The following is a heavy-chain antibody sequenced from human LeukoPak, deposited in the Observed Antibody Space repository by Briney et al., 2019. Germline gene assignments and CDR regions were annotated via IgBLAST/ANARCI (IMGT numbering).Heavy chain of an antibody. Sequence: SETLSLTCAVYGGSFSGYYWSWIRQPPGKGLEWIGEINHSGSTNYNPSLKSRVTISVDTSKNRFSLKLSSVTAADTAVYYCARERHNDILTGYYLNSFDYWGQGTLVTVSS. CDR2: INHSGST. CDR3: ARERHNDILTGYYLNSFDY. V-gene: IGHV4-34*01. J-gene: IGHJ4*02. CDR1: GGSFSGYY. D-gene: IGHD3-9*01.